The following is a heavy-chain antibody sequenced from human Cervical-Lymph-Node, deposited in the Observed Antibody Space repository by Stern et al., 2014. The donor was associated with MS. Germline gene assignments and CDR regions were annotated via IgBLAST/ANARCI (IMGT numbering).Heavy chain of an antibody. V-gene: IGHV4-59*01. CDR3: ARVTGRGTRQNWFDS. D-gene: IGHD1-26*01. Sequence: QVQLQESGPGLVKPSETVSLTCTVSGGSLTSKYWNWIRQPPGKGLEWIWYIYSDGNTNYNPSLKNRVTISLDTSTNQFSLSLTSVTAADTAVYYCARVTGRGTRQNWFDSWGQGTLLTVSS. J-gene: IGHJ5*01. CDR2: IYSDGNT. CDR1: GGSLTSKY.